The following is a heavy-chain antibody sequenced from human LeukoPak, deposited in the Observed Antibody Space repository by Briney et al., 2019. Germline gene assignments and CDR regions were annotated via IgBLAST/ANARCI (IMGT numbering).Heavy chain of an antibody. J-gene: IGHJ5*02. CDR1: GGSISSSSYY. Sequence: SETLSLTCTVSGGSISSSSYYWGWIRQPPGEGLEWIGSIYYSGSTYYNPSLKSRVTISVDTSKNQFSLKLSSVTAADTAVYYCARAEYDFWSGYPNWFDPWGQGTLVTVSS. CDR2: IYYSGST. V-gene: IGHV4-39*01. D-gene: IGHD3-3*01. CDR3: ARAEYDFWSGYPNWFDP.